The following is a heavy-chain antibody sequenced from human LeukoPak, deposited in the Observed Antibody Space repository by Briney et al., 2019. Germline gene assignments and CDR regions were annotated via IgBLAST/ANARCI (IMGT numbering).Heavy chain of an antibody. Sequence: SETLSLTCTVSGGSISSGNYYWSWIRQPAGKGLEWVGRVRTSGSTNYNPSFKSRVTISADTSKNQFSLKLNSVTAADTAVYYCARDYPTPSTGYMDVWGKGTTVTVSS. J-gene: IGHJ6*03. D-gene: IGHD6-19*01. V-gene: IGHV4-61*02. CDR1: GGSISSGNYY. CDR3: ARDYPTPSTGYMDV. CDR2: VRTSGST.